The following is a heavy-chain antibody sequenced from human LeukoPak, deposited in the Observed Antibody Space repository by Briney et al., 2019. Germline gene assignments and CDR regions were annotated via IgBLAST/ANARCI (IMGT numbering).Heavy chain of an antibody. CDR3: AKGGLTGSNYFDF. V-gene: IGHV3-23*01. J-gene: IGHJ4*02. CDR2: ISGSGYYS. Sequence: GGSLRLSCAASEFTFDNYAMSWVHQAPGKGLEWVSVISGSGYYSYYADSVKGRFTVSRDNSKTTLYLQMNSLRADDTAVYYCAKGGLTGSNYFDFWGQGTLVTVSS. D-gene: IGHD1-26*01. CDR1: EFTFDNYA.